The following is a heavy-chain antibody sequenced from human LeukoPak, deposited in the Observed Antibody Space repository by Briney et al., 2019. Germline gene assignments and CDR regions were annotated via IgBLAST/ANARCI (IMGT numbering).Heavy chain of an antibody. CDR3: ARQRGYHYDSTTNRFSDL. Sequence: SETLSLTCTVSGGSISSSSYYWGWIPRPPGKGRVWFGGVYYSGITYYNPSLKSRVTISVDTSKNQFSLRLSSVTAADTAVYYCARQRGYHYDSTTNRFSDLWGQGTRVTVSS. D-gene: IGHD3-22*01. V-gene: IGHV4-39*01. CDR1: GGSISSSSYY. CDR2: VYYSGIT. J-gene: IGHJ5*02.